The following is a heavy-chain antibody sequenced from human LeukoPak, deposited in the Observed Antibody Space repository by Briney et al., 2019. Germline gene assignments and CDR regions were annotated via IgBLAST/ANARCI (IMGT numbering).Heavy chain of an antibody. V-gene: IGHV3-7*03. CDR3: ARVNEQQKYTFDY. Sequence: GGSLRLSCAASGFTFSSHWMSWVRQAPGKGLEWVANIKKDGSEKYYVDAVKGRFTISRDNAKTSLYLQMNSLKTEDTAVYYCARVNEQQKYTFDYWGQGTLVTVSS. D-gene: IGHD6-13*01. CDR1: GFTFSSHW. J-gene: IGHJ4*02. CDR2: IKKDGSEK.